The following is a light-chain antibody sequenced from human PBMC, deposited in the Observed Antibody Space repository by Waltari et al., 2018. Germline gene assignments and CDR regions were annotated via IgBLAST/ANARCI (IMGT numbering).Light chain of an antibody. Sequence: QSALTQPASVSGSPGQSISISCIGTSSDVGPNNLVSWYQHHPGKAPKLIVFEASKRPSGVSTRFSGSKAANTASLIISGRQADDEADYYCCSYAGSGSWVFGVGTKVTVI. CDR2: EAS. J-gene: IGLJ3*02. CDR3: CSYAGSGSWV. V-gene: IGLV2-23*01. CDR1: SSDVGPNNL.